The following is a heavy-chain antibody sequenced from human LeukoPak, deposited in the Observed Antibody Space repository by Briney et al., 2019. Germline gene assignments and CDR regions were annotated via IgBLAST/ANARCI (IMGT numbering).Heavy chain of an antibody. J-gene: IGHJ4*02. D-gene: IGHD3-10*01. CDR2: IYPDDSDT. V-gene: IGHV5-51*01. CDR1: GYNFNTYW. Sequence: PGESLKISCKGSGYNFNTYWIAWVRQMPGKGLEWMGIIYPDDSDTRYSPSFQGQVSISVDKSISTAYLQWSSLKASDTAIYYCAIRPSGFYGSGNYPLNDWGQGTLVTVSS. CDR3: AIRPSGFYGSGNYPLND.